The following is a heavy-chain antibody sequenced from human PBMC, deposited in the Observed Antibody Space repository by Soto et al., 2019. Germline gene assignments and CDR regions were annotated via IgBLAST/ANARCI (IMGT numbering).Heavy chain of an antibody. J-gene: IGHJ4*02. V-gene: IGHV3-66*01. Sequence: PGGSLRLSCAASGFTVSSNYMSWVRQAPGKGLEWVSVIYSGGSTYYADSVKGRFTISRDNSKNTLYLQMNSLRAEDTAVYYCAREGSYYYDSSGDFPGYWGQGTLVTVSS. CDR2: IYSGGST. CDR1: GFTVSSNY. CDR3: AREGSYYYDSSGDFPGY. D-gene: IGHD3-22*01.